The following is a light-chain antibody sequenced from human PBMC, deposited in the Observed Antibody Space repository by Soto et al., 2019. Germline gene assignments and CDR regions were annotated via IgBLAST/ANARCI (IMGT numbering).Light chain of an antibody. V-gene: IGKV1-5*01. CDR1: QSVGSW. J-gene: IGKJ1*01. CDR3: QQYNTSSWT. CDR2: DVS. Sequence: DIQMTQSPSTLSASVGDRVTITCRAGQSVGSWLAWYQQKPGAAPKLLIFDVSTLESGVPSRFSGSGSGTEFTLTISSLQPDDFATYYCQQYNTSSWTFGQGTKVEIK.